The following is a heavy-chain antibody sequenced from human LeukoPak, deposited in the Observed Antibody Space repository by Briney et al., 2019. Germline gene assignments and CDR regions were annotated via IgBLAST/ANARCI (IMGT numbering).Heavy chain of an antibody. CDR1: GGSFSGYY. D-gene: IGHD2-21*01. V-gene: IGHV4-34*01. Sequence: SETLSLTCAVYGGSFSGYYWSWIRQPPGKGLEWIGEINHSGRTNYNTHPKSRVTISIDTSKKQLSLKLTSVTAADASVYYCARFWSVIRGDMDVWGKGTTVTVSS. CDR3: ARFWSVIRGDMDV. CDR2: INHSGRT. J-gene: IGHJ6*03.